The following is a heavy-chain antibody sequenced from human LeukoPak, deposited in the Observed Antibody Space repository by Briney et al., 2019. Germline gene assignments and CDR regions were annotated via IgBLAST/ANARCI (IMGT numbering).Heavy chain of an antibody. CDR3: ARDLRYYYGSGSYPFGY. Sequence: GSLILSCAASGFTFSSYSMNWVRQAPGKGLDWVSSISSSSSYIYYADSVKGRFTISIDNAKNSLYLQLTTLRAEDTAVYYCARDLRYYYGSGSYPFGYWGQGTLVPVSS. CDR2: ISSSSSYI. J-gene: IGHJ4*02. D-gene: IGHD3-10*01. V-gene: IGHV3-21*01. CDR1: GFTFSSYS.